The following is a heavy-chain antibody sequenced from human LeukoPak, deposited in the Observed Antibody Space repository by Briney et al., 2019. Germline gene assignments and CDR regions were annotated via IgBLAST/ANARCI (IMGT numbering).Heavy chain of an antibody. V-gene: IGHV3-48*01. CDR2: ISSSSTI. Sequence: GGSLRLSCAASGFTFSSYSMNWVRQAPGKGLEWVSYISSSSTIYYADSVKGRFTISRDNAKNSLYLQMNSLRAEDTAVYCCAKGGCSSTSCYTNPPAEYFQHWGQGTLVTVSS. CDR1: GFTFSSYS. J-gene: IGHJ1*01. CDR3: AKGGCSSTSCYTNPPAEYFQH. D-gene: IGHD2-2*02.